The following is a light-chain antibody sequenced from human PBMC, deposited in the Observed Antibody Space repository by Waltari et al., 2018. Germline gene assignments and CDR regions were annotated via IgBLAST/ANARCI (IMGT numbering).Light chain of an antibody. V-gene: IGKV1-NL1*01. CDR1: QGISNS. J-gene: IGKJ4*01. Sequence: DIQMTQSPSSLSASLGDRVPITCRASQGISNSLAWYQEKPGKAPKLLLYAASSLPLGVPSRFSGSGSGTDYTLTISSLQPEDFATYYCQQYGKTPPTFGGGTKLQIK. CDR3: QQYGKTPPT. CDR2: AAS.